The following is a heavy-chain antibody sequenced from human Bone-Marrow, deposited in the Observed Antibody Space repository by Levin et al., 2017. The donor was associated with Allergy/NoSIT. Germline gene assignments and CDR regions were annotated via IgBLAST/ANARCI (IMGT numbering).Heavy chain of an antibody. D-gene: IGHD6-6*01. CDR3: ARNSSDGSSEYYFDY. CDR2: IYYSGST. V-gene: IGHV4-59*01. CDR1: GGSISSYY. Sequence: SSETLSLTCTVSGGSISSYYWSWIRQPPGKGLEWIGYIYYSGSTNYNPSLKSRVTISVDTSKNQFSLKLSSVTAADTAVYYCARNSSDGSSEYYFDYWGQGTLVTVSS. J-gene: IGHJ4*02.